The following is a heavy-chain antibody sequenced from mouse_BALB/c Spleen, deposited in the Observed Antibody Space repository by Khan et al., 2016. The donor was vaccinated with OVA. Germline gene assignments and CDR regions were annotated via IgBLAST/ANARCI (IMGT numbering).Heavy chain of an antibody. CDR3: ARGWDWYFDV. Sequence: EVQLEVSGGGLVQPGGSMKLSCVASGFTFSNYWMNWVRQSPEKGFEWVAEIRLKSNIYATHYAESVRGMITISRDDHRSSVYLQMNNVGAEDTGIYYCARGWDWYFDVWGAGTTVTVSS. CDR1: GFTFSNYW. D-gene: IGHD3-3*01. CDR2: IRLKSNIYAT. J-gene: IGHJ1*01. V-gene: IGHV6-6*02.